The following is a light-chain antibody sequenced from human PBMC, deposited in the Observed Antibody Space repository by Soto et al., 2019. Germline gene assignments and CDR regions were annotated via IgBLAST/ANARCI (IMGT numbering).Light chain of an antibody. J-gene: IGKJ2*01. V-gene: IGKV3-20*01. Sequence: EIVLTQSPVTLSLSPGESATLSCRASQSVSSSQVAWYQQKPGQAPRLLIYGASSRATGIPDRFSGVGSEKDFTLTINRLEPEDFALYYCQQYATSPHTFGQGTKLEIK. CDR1: QSVSSSQ. CDR3: QQYATSPHT. CDR2: GAS.